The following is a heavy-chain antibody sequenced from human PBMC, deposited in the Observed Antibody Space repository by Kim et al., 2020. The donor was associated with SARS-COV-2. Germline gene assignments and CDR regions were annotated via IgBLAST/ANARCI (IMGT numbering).Heavy chain of an antibody. J-gene: IGHJ6*03. CDR3: TTVPTVTLYYYYYYMDV. D-gene: IGHD4-4*01. V-gene: IGHV3-15*01. CDR1: GFTFSNAW. CDR2: IKSKTDGGTT. Sequence: GGSLRLSCAASGFTFSNAWMSWVRQAPGKGLEWVGRIKSKTDGGTTDYAAPVKGRFTISRDDSKNTLYLQMNSLKTEDTAVYYCTTVPTVTLYYYYYYMDVWGKGTTVTVSS.